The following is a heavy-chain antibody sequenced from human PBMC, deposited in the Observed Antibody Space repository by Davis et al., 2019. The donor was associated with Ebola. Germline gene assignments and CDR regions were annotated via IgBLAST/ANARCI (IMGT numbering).Heavy chain of an antibody. V-gene: IGHV1-46*01. J-gene: IGHJ6*02. CDR1: GYTFTSYY. D-gene: IGHD6-6*01. CDR2: INPSGGST. Sequence: AASVKVSCKASGYTFTSYYMHWVRQAPGQGLEWMGIINPSGGSTSYAQKFQGRVTITADKSTSTAYMELSSLRSEDTAVYYCARGGGAARPYYYYYGMDVWGQGTTVTVSS. CDR3: ARGGGAARPYYYYYGMDV.